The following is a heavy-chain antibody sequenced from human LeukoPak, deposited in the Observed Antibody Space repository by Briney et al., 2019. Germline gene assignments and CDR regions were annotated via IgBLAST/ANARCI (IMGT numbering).Heavy chain of an antibody. D-gene: IGHD6-13*01. CDR3: AKKAAASAADY. J-gene: IGHJ4*02. Sequence: SGTLSLTCAVSGGPISRGNWWSWVRQPPGKGPEWIGEIYHSGSTNYNPSLKSRVTISVDTSKNQFSLKLSSVTAADTAVYYCAKKAAASAADYWGQGTLVTVSS. CDR1: GGPISRGNW. CDR2: IYHSGST. V-gene: IGHV4-4*02.